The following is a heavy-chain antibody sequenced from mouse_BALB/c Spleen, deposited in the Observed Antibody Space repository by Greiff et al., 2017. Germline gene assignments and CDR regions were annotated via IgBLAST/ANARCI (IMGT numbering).Heavy chain of an antibody. Sequence: VKLVESGPGLVAPSQSLSITCTVSGFSLTSYGVHWVRQPPGKGLEWLGVIWAGGSTNYNSALMSRLSISKDNSKSQVFLKMNSLQTDDTAMYYCARDYYGSSWFAYCGQGTLVTVSA. CDR2: IWAGGST. D-gene: IGHD1-1*01. V-gene: IGHV2-9*02. J-gene: IGHJ3*01. CDR1: GFSLTSYG. CDR3: ARDYYGSSWFAY.